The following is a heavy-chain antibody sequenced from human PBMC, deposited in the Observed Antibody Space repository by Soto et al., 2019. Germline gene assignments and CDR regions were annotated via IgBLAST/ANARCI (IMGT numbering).Heavy chain of an antibody. V-gene: IGHV1-2*02. CDR1: GYTFTVYY. J-gene: IGHJ4*02. Sequence: GASVKVSCKASGYTFTVYYMHWVRQAPGQGLERVGWINPKSGGTMYPQKFQGRVTMTWDTSISTAYMALTRLRSDDTAVYYCARDLAKGGGSAGFDYWGQGTLVTVSS. CDR3: ARDLAKGGGSAGFDY. CDR2: INPKSGGT. D-gene: IGHD1-26*01.